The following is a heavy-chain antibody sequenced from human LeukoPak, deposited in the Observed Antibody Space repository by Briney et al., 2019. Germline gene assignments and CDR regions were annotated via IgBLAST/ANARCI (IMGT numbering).Heavy chain of an antibody. CDR2: ITGGHYPT. CDR3: TKDPNGDYVGAFDP. J-gene: IGHJ5*02. V-gene: IGHV3-23*01. CDR1: GFSFSSFA. Sequence: SGGSLRLSCAASGFSFSSFAMTWVRQAPGKGLEWFSSITGGHYPTYNTDSVKGRFTISRDNSKNTLYLQMNSLRADDTAVYYCTKDPNGDYVGAFDPWGQGTLVTVSS. D-gene: IGHD4-17*01.